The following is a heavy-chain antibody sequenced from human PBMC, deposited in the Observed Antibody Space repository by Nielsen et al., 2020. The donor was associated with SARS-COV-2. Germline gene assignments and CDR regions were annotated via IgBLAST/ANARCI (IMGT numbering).Heavy chain of an antibody. CDR2: VYPDDSDT. V-gene: IGHV5-51*01. D-gene: IGHD3-16*01. J-gene: IGHJ5*02. CDR1: GYSFSTYW. Sequence: GESLKISCKGSGYSFSTYWIVWVRQMPGKGLEWMGMVYPDDSDTRCSPSFQGQVTISVDKSIRTAFLQWNSLKASDTAMYYCARRSIGDTNWLDPWGQGTLVTVSS. CDR3: ARRSIGDTNWLDP.